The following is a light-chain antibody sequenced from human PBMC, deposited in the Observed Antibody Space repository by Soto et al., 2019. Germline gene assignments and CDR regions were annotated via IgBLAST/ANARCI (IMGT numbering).Light chain of an antibody. CDR2: KGT. V-gene: IGLV2-23*01. J-gene: IGLJ1*01. CDR3: CSCASESTYV. CDR1: SSDVGAYNS. Sequence: QSALAQPASVSGSPGQSITISCTGTSSDVGAYNSVSWYQQHPHRAPQVIIYKGTQRPSGVSNRFSGSTTGNAASLTISARQADDEADYFCCSCASESTYVFGRGTKVTVL.